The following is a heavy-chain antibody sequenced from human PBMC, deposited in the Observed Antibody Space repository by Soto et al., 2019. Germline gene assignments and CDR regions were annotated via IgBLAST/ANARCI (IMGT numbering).Heavy chain of an antibody. D-gene: IGHD3-22*01. V-gene: IGHV1-2*04. J-gene: IGHJ3*02. CDR2: INPNSGGT. CDR1: GYTFTGYY. CDR3: ARVGRYYYDSVAAFDI. Sequence: WASVKVSCKASGYTFTGYYMHWVRQAPGQGLEWMGWINPNSGGTSYAQKFQGWVTMTRDTSISTAYMELSRLRSDDTAVYYCARVGRYYYDSVAAFDIWGQGTMVTVSS.